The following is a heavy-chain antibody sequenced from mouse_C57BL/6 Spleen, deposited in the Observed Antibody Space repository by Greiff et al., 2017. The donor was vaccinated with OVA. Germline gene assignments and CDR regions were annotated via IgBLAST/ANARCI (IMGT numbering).Heavy chain of an antibody. V-gene: IGHV1-15*01. CDR3: TSSLYGSSSAWFAY. J-gene: IGHJ3*01. CDR2: IDPETGGT. Sequence: QVQLQQSGAELVRPGASVTLSCKASGYTFTDYEMHWVKQTPVHGLEWIGAIDPETGGTAYNQKFKGKAILTADKSSSTAYMELRSLTSEESAVYYCTSSLYGSSSAWFAYWGQGTLVTVSA. D-gene: IGHD1-1*01. CDR1: GYTFTDYE.